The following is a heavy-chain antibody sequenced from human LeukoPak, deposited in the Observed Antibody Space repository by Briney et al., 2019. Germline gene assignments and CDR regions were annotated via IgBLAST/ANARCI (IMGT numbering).Heavy chain of an antibody. CDR1: GFTFSSYG. V-gene: IGHV3-30*02. J-gene: IGHJ6*03. CDR2: IRFDGSNK. Sequence: PGGSLRLSCAASGFTFSSYGMRWVRQAPGKGLEWVAFIRFDGSNKYYADSVKGRFTISRDNSKNTLYLQMSSLRPEDTAVYSCAKVGNWNDVYYYMDVWGKGTTVTISS. CDR3: AKVGNWNDVYYYMDV. D-gene: IGHD1-1*01.